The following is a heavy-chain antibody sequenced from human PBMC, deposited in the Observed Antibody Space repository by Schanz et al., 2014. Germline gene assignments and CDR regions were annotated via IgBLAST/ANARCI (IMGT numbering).Heavy chain of an antibody. CDR2: ISRDGTTS. J-gene: IGHJ3*02. Sequence: QVQLVESGGGLVKPGGSLRLSCAASGFIFNDYYMNWIRQAPGKGLEWLSYISRDGTTSYYADSVKGRFTISRDNAKNSLYLEMTSLRGEDTAGYYCARENLNWEAFDIWGQGTVVTVSS. V-gene: IGHV3-11*01. D-gene: IGHD7-27*01. CDR3: ARENLNWEAFDI. CDR1: GFIFNDYY.